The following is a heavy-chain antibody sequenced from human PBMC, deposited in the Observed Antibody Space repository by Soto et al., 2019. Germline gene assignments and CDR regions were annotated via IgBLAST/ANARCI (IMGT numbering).Heavy chain of an antibody. J-gene: IGHJ6*03. CDR1: GFKFNDYA. CDR3: AKDSQFYYMDV. D-gene: IGHD6-19*01. Sequence: EVQLVESGGALVQPGRSLRLSCAASGFKFNDYAMHWVRQAPGKGLEWVSGSSWNGETIGYADSVKGRFTISRDNAKNSLYLQMNSLRTEDTALYYCAKDSQFYYMDVWGQGTTVTVSS. V-gene: IGHV3-9*01. CDR2: SSWNGETI.